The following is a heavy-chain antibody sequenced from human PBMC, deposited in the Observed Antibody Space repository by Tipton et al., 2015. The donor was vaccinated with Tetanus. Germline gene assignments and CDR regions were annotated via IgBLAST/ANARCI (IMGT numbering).Heavy chain of an antibody. D-gene: IGHD2-2*01. CDR1: GFTVSSNY. V-gene: IGHV3-53*01. CDR2: IYSGGST. Sequence: VQLVQSGGGLIQPGGSLRLSCAASGFTVSSNYMSWVRQAPGKALEWVSVIYSGGSTYYADSVKGRFTISRDNSKNTLYLQMNSLRAEDTAVYYCARGVEVGYCSSTSCETGDYWGQGTLVTVSS. J-gene: IGHJ4*02. CDR3: ARGVEVGYCSSTSCETGDY.